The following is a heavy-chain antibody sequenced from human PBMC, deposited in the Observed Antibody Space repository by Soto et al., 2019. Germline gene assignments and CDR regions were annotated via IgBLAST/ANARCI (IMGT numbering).Heavy chain of an antibody. CDR2: ISGSGGNT. CDR1: GFTFSSSA. Sequence: DVQLLESGGGLVQPGGSRRLSCAASGFTFSSSAMSWVRQAPGKGLEWVSAISGSGGNTYYADSVRGWFSISRDNSKNTVYLQMNSLRAEDTAVYFCAGGDYAPDYWGQGTLVTVSS. D-gene: IGHD4-17*01. J-gene: IGHJ4*02. V-gene: IGHV3-23*01. CDR3: AGGDYAPDY.